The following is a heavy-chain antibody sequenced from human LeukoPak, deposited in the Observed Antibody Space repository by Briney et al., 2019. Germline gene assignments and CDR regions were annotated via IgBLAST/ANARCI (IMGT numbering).Heavy chain of an antibody. Sequence: GGSLRLSCAASGFTFSSYAMHWVRQAPGKGLEWVSYISSSSSTIYYADSVKGRFTISRDNAKNSLYLQMNSLRAEDTAVYYCARDLRGYCSGGSCYSEYGMDVWGQGTTVTVSS. D-gene: IGHD2-15*01. CDR2: ISSSSSTI. J-gene: IGHJ6*02. CDR1: GFTFSSYA. CDR3: ARDLRGYCSGGSCYSEYGMDV. V-gene: IGHV3-48*01.